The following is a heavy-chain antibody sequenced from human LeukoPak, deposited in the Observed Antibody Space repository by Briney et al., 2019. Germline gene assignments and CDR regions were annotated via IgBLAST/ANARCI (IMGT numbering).Heavy chain of an antibody. V-gene: IGHV4-59*01. CDR3: ARGRVSSSTWYSTYYYFSYMDF. D-gene: IGHD4-11*01. CDR1: DDSITMYY. Sequence: SETLSLTCTVSDDSITMYYWTWIRQPPGKGLEWIGYVDHTGSTKFNPSLNGRVSISRDTSNNFFSLRLRSVTAAGTAVYFCARGRVSSSTWYSTYYYFSYMDFWGKGTTVTVSS. CDR2: VDHTGST. J-gene: IGHJ6*03.